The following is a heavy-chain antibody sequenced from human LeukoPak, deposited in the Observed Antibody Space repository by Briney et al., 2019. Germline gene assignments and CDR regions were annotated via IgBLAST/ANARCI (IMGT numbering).Heavy chain of an antibody. J-gene: IGHJ6*03. CDR1: GYTFTSYD. CDR3: ARGDRGYCSSTSCYRVFYYYYYMDV. Sequence: ASVKVSCTASGYTFTSYDINWVRQATGQGLEWMGWMNPNRGNTGYAQKCQGRVTMTRNTSISTAYMELSSLRSEGTAGYYCARGDRGYCSSTSCYRVFYYYYYMDVWGKGTTVTISS. V-gene: IGHV1-8*01. D-gene: IGHD2-2*01. CDR2: MNPNRGNT.